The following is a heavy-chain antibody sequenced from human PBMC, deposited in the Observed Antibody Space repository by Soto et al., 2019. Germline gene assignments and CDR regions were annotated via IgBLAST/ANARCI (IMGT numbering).Heavy chain of an antibody. CDR3: ARGRYCLTGRCFPNWFDS. CDR2: IYKSATT. J-gene: IGHJ5*01. CDR1: GDSISTVDYF. Sequence: SETLSLTCPVSGDSISTVDYFWAWIRQPPGQALEYIGYIYKSATTYYNPSFESRVAISLDTSKSQFSLNVTSVTAADTAVYFCARGRYCLTGRCFPNWFDSWRQGTLATVFS. V-gene: IGHV4-30-4*01. D-gene: IGHD2-15*01.